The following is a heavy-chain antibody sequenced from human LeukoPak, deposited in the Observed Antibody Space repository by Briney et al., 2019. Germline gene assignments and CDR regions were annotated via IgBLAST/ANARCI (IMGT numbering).Heavy chain of an antibody. J-gene: IGHJ4*02. CDR3: AKGRRGYSYTYDY. D-gene: IGHD5-18*01. V-gene: IGHV3-48*04. CDR2: ISTSGSTI. Sequence: GGSLRLSCVASGFTFRNYGMHWIRQAPGKGLEWVSYISTSGSTIYYADSVKGRFTISRDNAKNSLYLQMNSLRAEDTAVYYCAKGRRGYSYTYDYWGQGTLVTVSS. CDR1: GFTFRNYG.